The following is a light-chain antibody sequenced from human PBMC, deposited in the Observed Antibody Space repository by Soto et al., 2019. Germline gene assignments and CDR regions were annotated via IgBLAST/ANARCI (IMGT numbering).Light chain of an antibody. V-gene: IGKV1-5*01. Sequence: DIQMTQSPSTLSASVGDRVTITCRASQSISSWLAWYQQKPGKAPKLLIYDASSLESGVPSRFSGSGSGTEFPLTISSLQPDDFATSYCQPYNSYLFTFGPGTKVDIK. J-gene: IGKJ3*01. CDR2: DAS. CDR3: QPYNSYLFT. CDR1: QSISSW.